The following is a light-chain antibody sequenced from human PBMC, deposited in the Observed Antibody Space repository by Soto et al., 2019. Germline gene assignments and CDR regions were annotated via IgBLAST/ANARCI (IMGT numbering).Light chain of an antibody. J-gene: IGLJ1*01. CDR3: SSYTSSSTLLYV. Sequence: QSALTQPASVSGSPGQSITISCTGTSRDVGGYNHVSWYQQYPGKAPKLIIYELSNRPSGISNRFSGSKSGNTASLTISGLQTEDEADYYCSSYTSSSTLLYVFGTGTKLTVL. V-gene: IGLV2-14*01. CDR1: SRDVGGYNH. CDR2: ELS.